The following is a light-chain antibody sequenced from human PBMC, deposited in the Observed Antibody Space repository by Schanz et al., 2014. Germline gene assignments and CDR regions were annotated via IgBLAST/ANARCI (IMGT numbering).Light chain of an antibody. J-gene: IGKJ1*01. CDR3: QQYKSWPPTLT. CDR2: AAS. V-gene: IGKV3D-15*01. CDR1: QSIGHY. Sequence: EIVLTQSPATLSLSPGERATLSCRASQSIGHYLAWFQQKPGQAPRLLIYAASIRAIGIPDRFSGSGSGTEFTLTISSLQSEDFAVYYCQQYKSWPPTLTFGQGTRVEIK.